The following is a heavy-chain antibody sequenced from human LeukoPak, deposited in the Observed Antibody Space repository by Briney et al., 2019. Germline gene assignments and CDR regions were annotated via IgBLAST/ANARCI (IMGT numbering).Heavy chain of an antibody. CDR1: GFIFSNYW. J-gene: IGHJ6*04. Sequence: GGSLRLSCSASGFIFSNYWMTWVRPAPGKGLEWLANIKQDGSDKYYVDSVKGRFTISRDNAKNSLYLQMNSLRAEDTAVYYCARDMDRSDYDFWSGHLPEAVWGEGTTVTVSS. CDR3: ARDMDRSDYDFWSGHLPEAV. D-gene: IGHD3-3*01. CDR2: IKQDGSDK. V-gene: IGHV3-7*01.